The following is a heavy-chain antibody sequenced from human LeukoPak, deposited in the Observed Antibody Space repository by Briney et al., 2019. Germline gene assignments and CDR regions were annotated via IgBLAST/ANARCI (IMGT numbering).Heavy chain of an antibody. CDR1: GGSISSYY. J-gene: IGHJ5*02. V-gene: IGHV4-4*07. D-gene: IGHD2-8*01. Sequence: PSETLSLTCTVSGGSISSYYWSWIRQPAGKGLEWIGRVYTSGSTNYSPSLKSRVTMSVGKSRNQFFLKMTSVTVADTAVYYCARGGASSETSPKFGTNWFDPWGQGTLVTVSS. CDR2: VYTSGST. CDR3: ARGGASSETSPKFGTNWFDP.